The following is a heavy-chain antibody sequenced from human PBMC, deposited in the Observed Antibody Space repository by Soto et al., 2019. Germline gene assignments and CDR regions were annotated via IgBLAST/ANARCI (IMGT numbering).Heavy chain of an antibody. Sequence: SETLSLTCTVSGGSISSGGYYWSWICQHPGKGLEWIGYIYYSGSTYYNPSLKSRVTISVDTSKNQFSLKLSSVTAADTAVYYCARAGGYSYGSFDYWGQGTLVTVSS. CDR2: IYYSGST. V-gene: IGHV4-31*03. D-gene: IGHD5-18*01. CDR3: ARAGGYSYGSFDY. J-gene: IGHJ4*02. CDR1: GGSISSGGYY.